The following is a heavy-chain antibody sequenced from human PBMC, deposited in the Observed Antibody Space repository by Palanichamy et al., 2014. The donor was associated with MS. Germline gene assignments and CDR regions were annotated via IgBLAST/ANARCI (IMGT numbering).Heavy chain of an antibody. CDR1: GYTFTDYA. D-gene: IGHD3-3*01. CDR3: ARGLWSSSRVGYYFDN. CDR2: INAGNGNT. Sequence: QVQLVQSGAEVKKPGASVKVSCMASGYTFTDYAMNWVSQAPGQRLEWMGWINAGNGNTKYSQKFQGRVTLTRDTSASTAYMELSSLTSEDTAVYYCARGLWSSSRVGYYFDNWGQGTLVTVSS. V-gene: IGHV1-3*01. J-gene: IGHJ4*02.